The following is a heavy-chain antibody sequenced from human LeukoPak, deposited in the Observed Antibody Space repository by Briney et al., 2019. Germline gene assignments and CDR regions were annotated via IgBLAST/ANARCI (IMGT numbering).Heavy chain of an antibody. CDR3: AALGDYDTSGYPPG. Sequence: ASVKVSCKVSGYTLTDLSMHWVRQAPGKGLEWMGGFDPEDGETIYAQKFQGRVTMTEDTSTDTAYMELSSLRSEDTAVYYCAALGDYDTSGYPPGWGQGTLVTVSS. CDR2: FDPEDGET. V-gene: IGHV1-24*01. J-gene: IGHJ4*02. CDR1: GYTLTDLS. D-gene: IGHD3-22*01.